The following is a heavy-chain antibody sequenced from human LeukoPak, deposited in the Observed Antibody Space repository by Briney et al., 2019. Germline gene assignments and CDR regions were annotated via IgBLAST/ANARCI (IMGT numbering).Heavy chain of an antibody. D-gene: IGHD5-18*01. CDR3: ARVHGYSYGYSAFDI. Sequence: GGSLRLSCAASGFTFDDYGMSWVRQAPGKGLEWVSGINWNGGSTGYADSVKGRFTISRDNAKNSLYLQMNSLRAEDTALYYCARVHGYSYGYSAFDIWGQGTMVTVSS. CDR1: GFTFDDYG. CDR2: INWNGGST. J-gene: IGHJ3*02. V-gene: IGHV3-20*04.